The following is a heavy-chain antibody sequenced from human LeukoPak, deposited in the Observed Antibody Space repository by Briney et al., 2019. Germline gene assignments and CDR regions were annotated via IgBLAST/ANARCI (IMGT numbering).Heavy chain of an antibody. J-gene: IGHJ4*02. D-gene: IGHD2-15*01. Sequence: ASVKVSCKASGGAFTSYAISWVRQAPGQGLEWMGGIIPIFGTTKYAQKFQGRVTITADESTSTAYMELRSLRSEDTAVYYCARDGACSGGSCYSEFDYWGQGTLVSVSS. CDR2: IIPIFGTT. V-gene: IGHV1-69*13. CDR1: GGAFTSYA. CDR3: ARDGACSGGSCYSEFDY.